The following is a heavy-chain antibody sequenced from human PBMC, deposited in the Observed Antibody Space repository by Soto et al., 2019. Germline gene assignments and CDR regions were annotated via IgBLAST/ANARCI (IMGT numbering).Heavy chain of an antibody. Sequence: QVQLVQSGVEVKKPGASVKVSCKASGYTFSIYGINWVRQAPGQGLEWMGWIRPNNGNTKYAQNVQGRVTMTTDTSTSTAYMELRSLRSDDTAVYYCARDLDGSGSYYTDHWGQGTLVTVSS. CDR1: GYTFSIYG. CDR3: ARDLDGSGSYYTDH. J-gene: IGHJ4*02. CDR2: IRPNNGNT. V-gene: IGHV1-18*01. D-gene: IGHD3-10*01.